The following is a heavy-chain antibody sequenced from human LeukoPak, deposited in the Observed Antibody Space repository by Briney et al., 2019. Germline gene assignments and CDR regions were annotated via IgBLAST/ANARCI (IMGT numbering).Heavy chain of an antibody. D-gene: IGHD5-18*01. CDR3: AVADVQLWSDAFDV. J-gene: IGHJ3*01. CDR2: PYSGDNT. Sequence: GGSLRLSCAASGFTVSSSYMSWVRQAPGQGLEWVSIPYSGDNTYYADSVRGRFTISRHNSENTLYLQMSSLRTEDTAVYYCAVADVQLWSDAFDVWGQGTMVTVSS. V-gene: IGHV3-53*04. CDR1: GFTVSSSY.